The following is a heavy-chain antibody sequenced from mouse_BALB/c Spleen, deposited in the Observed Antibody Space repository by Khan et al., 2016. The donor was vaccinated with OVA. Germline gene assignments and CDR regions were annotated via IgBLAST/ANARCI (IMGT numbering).Heavy chain of an antibody. D-gene: IGHD2-10*02. CDR3: ARKKYGNYVSLDY. J-gene: IGHJ4*01. CDR1: GFSLSRYS. CDR2: IWSGGST. Sequence: QVQLKESGPGLVAPSQSLSITCTVSGFSLSRYSVHWVRQPPGKGLEWLGMIWSGGSTDYNSALESRLSISKDNSKSQVVVKMNSLQTDDTAKYYCARKKYGNYVSLDYWGQGTSVTVSS. V-gene: IGHV2-6-4*01.